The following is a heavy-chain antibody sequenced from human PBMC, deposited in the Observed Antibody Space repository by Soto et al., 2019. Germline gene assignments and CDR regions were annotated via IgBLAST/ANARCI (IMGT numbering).Heavy chain of an antibody. V-gene: IGHV3-74*01. CDR2: INSDGSST. J-gene: IGHJ4*02. Sequence: GGSLRLSCAASGFTFSSYWMHWVRQAPGKGLVWVSRINSDGSSTSYADSVKGRFTISRDNAKNTLYLQMNSLRAEDTAVYYWERVTRAQGNSLFMGYFDYGGQGTLVTVSS. CDR3: ERVTRAQGNSLFMGYFDY. CDR1: GFTFSSYW. D-gene: IGHD1-7*01.